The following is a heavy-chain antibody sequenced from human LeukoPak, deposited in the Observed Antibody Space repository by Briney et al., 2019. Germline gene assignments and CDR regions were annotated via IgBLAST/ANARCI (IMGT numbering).Heavy chain of an antibody. V-gene: IGHV3-30*03. J-gene: IGHJ4*02. CDR2: ISFDGSRQ. CDR3: AGVRVWTFSFDS. D-gene: IGHD3-16*01. CDR1: GFTFSDFA. Sequence: GGSLRLSCAASGFTFSDFAINWVRQAPGKGLEWVAFISFDGSRQFYADSVKGRFTISRDNSNTGVYLQMNNLRTEDTAVYYCAGVRVWTFSFDSWGQGTLVAVSS.